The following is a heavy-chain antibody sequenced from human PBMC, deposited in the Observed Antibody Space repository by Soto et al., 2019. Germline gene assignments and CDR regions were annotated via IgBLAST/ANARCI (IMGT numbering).Heavy chain of an antibody. CDR3: ARQGFGPLHGLVDV. CDR2: VHHSWGS. Sequence: QVQLQESGPGLVKPSETLSLSCTVSGGSISSYYWSWFRQSPGKRMEWIGYVHHSWGSSYNPSLQGQAAITQDTSKGQFSLQVTSVTATDTAVYYCARQGFGPLHGLVDVWGQGTTVTVSS. CDR1: GGSISSYY. J-gene: IGHJ6*02. V-gene: IGHV4-59*08. D-gene: IGHD3-10*01.